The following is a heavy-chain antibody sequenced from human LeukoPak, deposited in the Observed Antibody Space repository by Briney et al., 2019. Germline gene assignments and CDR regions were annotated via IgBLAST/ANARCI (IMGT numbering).Heavy chain of an antibody. D-gene: IGHD1-26*01. J-gene: IGHJ4*02. Sequence: GGSLRLSCAASGFTFSSTSMNWVRQAPGKGLEWVSSTSSGSSYIFYADSVKGRFTISRDNAKNSLYLQMNSLRAEDTAVYYCAREFFDREGGTTVLDYWGQGTLVTVSS. CDR3: AREFFDREGGTTVLDY. CDR1: GFTFSSTS. CDR2: TSSGSSYI. V-gene: IGHV3-21*01.